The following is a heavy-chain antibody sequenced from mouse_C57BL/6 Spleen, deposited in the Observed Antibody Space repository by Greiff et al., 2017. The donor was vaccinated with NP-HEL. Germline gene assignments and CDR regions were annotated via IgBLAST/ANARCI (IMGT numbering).Heavy chain of an antibody. V-gene: IGHV1-64*01. CDR2: IHPNSGST. D-gene: IGHD4-1*01. CDR1: GYTFTSYW. CDR3: ARCLGPYYAMDY. Sequence: QVQLKQPGAELVKPGASVKLSCKASGYTFTSYWMHWVKQRPGQGLEWIGMIHPNSGSTNYNEKFKSKATLTVDKSSSTAYMQLSSLTSEDSAVYYCARCLGPYYAMDYWGQGTSVTVSS. J-gene: IGHJ4*01.